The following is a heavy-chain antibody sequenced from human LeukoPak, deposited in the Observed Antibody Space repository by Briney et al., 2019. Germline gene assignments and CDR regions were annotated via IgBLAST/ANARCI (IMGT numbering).Heavy chain of an antibody. V-gene: IGHV3-74*01. CDR2: IKDGGTTT. CDR1: GFTFSSYS. Sequence: GGSLRLSCAASGFTFSSYSMNWVRQAPGKGLVWVSRIKDGGTTTDYADSVKGRFTISRDDAKNTLYLQMNSLRAEDTAVYYCTTIRPGYWGQGTLVTVSP. CDR3: TTIRPGY. J-gene: IGHJ4*02. D-gene: IGHD5-12*01.